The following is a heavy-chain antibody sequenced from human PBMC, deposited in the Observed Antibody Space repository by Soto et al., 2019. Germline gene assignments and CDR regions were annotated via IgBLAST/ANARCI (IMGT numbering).Heavy chain of an antibody. CDR2: IYYSGST. D-gene: IGHD1-26*01. V-gene: IGHV4-59*01. Sequence: QVQLQESGPGLVKPSETLSLTCTVSGGSISSYYWSWIRQPPGKGLEWIGYIYYSGSTNYNPSLKSRVTISVDTSQNQFSLKLSSVTAADTAVDYCARGGRDYYYMDVWGKGTTVTVAS. J-gene: IGHJ6*03. CDR3: ARGGRDYYYMDV. CDR1: GGSISSYY.